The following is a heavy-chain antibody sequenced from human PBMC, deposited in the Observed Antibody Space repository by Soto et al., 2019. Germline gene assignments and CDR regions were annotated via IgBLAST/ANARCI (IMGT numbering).Heavy chain of an antibody. V-gene: IGHV4-59*08. CDR2: IYYSGST. CDR1: GCSISSYY. CDR3: ASGEWLRFFDY. Sequence: SETLSLTCTVSGCSISSYYWSWIRQPPGKGLERIGYIYYSGSTNYNPSLKSRVTISVDTSKNQFSLKLSSVTAADTAVYYCASGEWLRFFDYWGQGTLVTVSS. D-gene: IGHD5-12*01. J-gene: IGHJ4*02.